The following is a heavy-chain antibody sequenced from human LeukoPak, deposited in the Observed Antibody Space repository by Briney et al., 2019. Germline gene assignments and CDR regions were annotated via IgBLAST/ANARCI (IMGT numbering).Heavy chain of an antibody. CDR2: INAGNGNT. J-gene: IGHJ4*02. D-gene: IGHD6-19*01. Sequence: ASVKVSCKASGYTFTSYAMHWVRQAPGQRLEWMGWINAGNGNTKYSQKFQGRVTVTRDTSASTAYMELSSLRSEDTAVYYCARGVPEVPSGWNWGQGTLVTVSS. CDR3: ARGVPEVPSGWN. V-gene: IGHV1-3*01. CDR1: GYTFTSYA.